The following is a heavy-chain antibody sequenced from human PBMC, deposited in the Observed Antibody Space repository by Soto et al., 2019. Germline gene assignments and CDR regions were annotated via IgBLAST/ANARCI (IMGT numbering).Heavy chain of an antibody. D-gene: IGHD6-19*01. CDR2: VYYTGST. CDR3: ARSVAVPGAHIDY. V-gene: IGHV4-59*01. J-gene: IGHJ4*02. CDR1: GGSISGSY. Sequence: SGTLSLTCSVSGGSISGSYWSWIRHSPGKGLEWLGYVYYTGSTNYSPSLRSRVSISVDTSKNEFSLRLSSVTAADTAVYFCARSVAVPGAHIDYWGQGTHVTGSS.